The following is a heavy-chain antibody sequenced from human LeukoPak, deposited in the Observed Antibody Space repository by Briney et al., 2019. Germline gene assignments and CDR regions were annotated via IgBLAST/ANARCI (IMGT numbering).Heavy chain of an antibody. D-gene: IGHD2-21*02. Sequence: SEALSLTCTVSGGPISSYYWSWIRQPPGKGLEWIGYIYYSGSTNYNPSLKSRVTISVDTSKNQFSLKLSSVTAADTAVYYCARDLTAYCGGDCSGGWFDPWGQGTLVTVSS. V-gene: IGHV4-59*01. CDR1: GGPISSYY. J-gene: IGHJ5*02. CDR3: ARDLTAYCGGDCSGGWFDP. CDR2: IYYSGST.